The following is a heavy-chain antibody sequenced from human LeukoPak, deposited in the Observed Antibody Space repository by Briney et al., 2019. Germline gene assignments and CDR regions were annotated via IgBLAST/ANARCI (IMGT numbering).Heavy chain of an antibody. CDR2: IFISGGT. CDR1: GGSFSSYY. V-gene: IGHV4-4*07. J-gene: IGHJ4*02. CDR3: ARGRYSSSWYFKDY. Sequence: SETLYLTCTVSGGSFSSYYWSWIRQPPGKGLGWIGRIFISGGTTYNPSLLSRVTISVGTSKNQFSLKLSSVTAADTAVYYCARGRYSSSWYFKDYWGQGTLVTVSS. D-gene: IGHD6-13*01.